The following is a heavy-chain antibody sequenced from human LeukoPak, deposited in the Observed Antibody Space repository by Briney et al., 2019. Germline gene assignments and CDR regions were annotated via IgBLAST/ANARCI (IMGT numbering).Heavy chain of an antibody. J-gene: IGHJ4*02. CDR3: ARGNYYGQDY. D-gene: IGHD3-10*01. CDR1: GFTFSSYW. CDR2: INSDGSTT. Sequence: PGGSLRLSCGASGFTFSSYWMPWVRHAPGKGLVWISRINSDGSTTSYADSVKGRFTISRDNAKNTLYLQMNSLRAEDTAVYYCARGNYYGQDYWGQGTLVTVSS. V-gene: IGHV3-74*01.